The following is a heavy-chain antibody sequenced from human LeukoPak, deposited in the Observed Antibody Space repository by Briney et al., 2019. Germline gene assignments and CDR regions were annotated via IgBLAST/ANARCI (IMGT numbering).Heavy chain of an antibody. CDR3: AGDMTTVTTTHDY. CDR1: GFTFSSYS. D-gene: IGHD4-17*01. CDR2: ISSSSSTI. V-gene: IGHV3-48*01. Sequence: GGSLRLSCAASGFTFSSYSMNWVRQAPGKGLEWVSYISSSSSTIYYADSVKGRFTISRDNAKNSLYLQMNSLRAEDTAVYYCAGDMTTVTTTHDYWGQGTLVTVSS. J-gene: IGHJ4*02.